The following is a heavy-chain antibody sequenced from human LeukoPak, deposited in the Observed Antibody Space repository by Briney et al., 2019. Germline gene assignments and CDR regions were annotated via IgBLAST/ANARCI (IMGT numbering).Heavy chain of an antibody. D-gene: IGHD4-11*01. CDR2: ISGGGESP. J-gene: IGHJ4*02. Sequence: GESLRLSCAASGFTLGSYAMSWVRQAPGKGLEWVSAISGGGESPWYADSVRGRSTISRDNSKNMVYLQMQSLRAEDTAIYFCARDRNYPRDQFDYWGQGTLVTVSS. V-gene: IGHV3-23*01. CDR1: GFTLGSYA. CDR3: ARDRNYPRDQFDY.